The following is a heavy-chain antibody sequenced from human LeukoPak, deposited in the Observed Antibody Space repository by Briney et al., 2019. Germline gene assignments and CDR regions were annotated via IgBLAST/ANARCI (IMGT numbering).Heavy chain of an antibody. V-gene: IGHV3-7*01. CDR2: IKQDGSEK. Sequence: GGSLRLSCEASGFTFSSYWMSWVRQAPGKGLEWVANIKQDGSEKYYVDSVKGQFSISRDNAKKSLYLQMNSLRDEDTAVYYCARGGYLYDYWGQGTLVTVSS. D-gene: IGHD2-15*01. CDR3: ARGGYLYDY. CDR1: GFTFSSYW. J-gene: IGHJ4*02.